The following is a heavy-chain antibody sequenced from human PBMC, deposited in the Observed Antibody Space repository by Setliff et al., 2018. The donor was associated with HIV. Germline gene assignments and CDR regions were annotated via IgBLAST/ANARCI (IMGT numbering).Heavy chain of an antibody. Sequence: AGSLRLSCAASGFTVSDNYMSCVRQAPGKGLEWVSTIYSGGSTYHADSVKGRFTLSRDTSKNTLFLQMNSLRPEDTAVYDCARVRLYNAALDYWGQGTLVTVSS. D-gene: IGHD3-10*01. CDR2: IYSGGST. CDR3: ARVRLYNAALDY. CDR1: GFTVSDNY. J-gene: IGHJ4*02. V-gene: IGHV3-66*02.